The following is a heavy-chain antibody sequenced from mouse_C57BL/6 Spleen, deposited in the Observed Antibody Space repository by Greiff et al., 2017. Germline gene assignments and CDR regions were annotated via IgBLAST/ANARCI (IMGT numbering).Heavy chain of an antibody. V-gene: IGHV1-82*01. D-gene: IGHD3-2*02. Sequence: VKLQESGPELVKPGASVKISCKASGYAFSSSWMNWVKQRPGKGLEWIGRIYPGDGDTNYNGKFKGKATLTADKSSRTAYMKLSSLTSEDSAVYFCAGQDSSGYRAMDYWGQGTSVTVSS. CDR3: AGQDSSGYRAMDY. CDR1: GYAFSSSW. J-gene: IGHJ4*01. CDR2: IYPGDGDT.